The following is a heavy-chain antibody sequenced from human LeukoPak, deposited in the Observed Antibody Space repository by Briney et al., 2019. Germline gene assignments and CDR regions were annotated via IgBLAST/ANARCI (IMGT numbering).Heavy chain of an antibody. Sequence: GSVKVSCMASGYTFTSYAMNWVRQAPGHGREGLGWINTNTGNPTYAQGLTGRLVFSLATSVSTAYLQISSLKTKATAVCYCARVGLTPTLDYWGQGTLVTVSS. V-gene: IGHV7-4-1*02. D-gene: IGHD3-16*01. CDR3: ARVGLTPTLDY. CDR1: GYTFTSYA. J-gene: IGHJ4*02. CDR2: INTNTGNP.